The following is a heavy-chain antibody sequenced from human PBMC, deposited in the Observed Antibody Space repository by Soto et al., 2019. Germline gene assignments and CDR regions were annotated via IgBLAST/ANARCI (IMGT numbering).Heavy chain of an antibody. J-gene: IGHJ4*02. Sequence: EVQLLESGGGLVQPGGSLRLACAASGFTFSSYAMSWVRQAPGKGLEWVSAISGSGGSTYYADSVNGRFTISRDNSKNTLYLQMNSLRAEDTAVYYCANEHGYSSSWFEFDYWGQGTLVTVSS. V-gene: IGHV3-23*01. CDR2: ISGSGGST. CDR1: GFTFSSYA. D-gene: IGHD6-13*01. CDR3: ANEHGYSSSWFEFDY.